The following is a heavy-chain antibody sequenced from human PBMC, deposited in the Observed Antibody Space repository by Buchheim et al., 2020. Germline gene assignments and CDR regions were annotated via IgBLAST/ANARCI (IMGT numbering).Heavy chain of an antibody. D-gene: IGHD6-19*01. V-gene: IGHV1-18*04. CDR3: ARGKGESSSAWFYYGMDV. Sequence: QVQLVQSGAEVRQPGASVKVSCRASGYTFTNNGITWVRRAPGQGLEWMGWISTSNGNTNYAQKIQGRVTMTSDTSTSTAYMELRSRTSDDTAVYYCARGKGESSSAWFYYGMDVWGQGT. CDR2: ISTSNGNT. CDR1: GYTFTNNG. J-gene: IGHJ6*02.